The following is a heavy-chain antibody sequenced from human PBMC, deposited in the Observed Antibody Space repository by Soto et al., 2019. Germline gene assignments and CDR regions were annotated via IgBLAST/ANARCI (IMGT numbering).Heavy chain of an antibody. CDR2: IYYSGST. D-gene: IGHD3-22*01. V-gene: IGHV4-31*03. Sequence: SETLSLTCTVSGGSISSGGYYWSWIRQHPGKGLEWIGYIYYSGSTYYNPSLKSRVTISVDTSKNQFSLKLTSVTAADTAVYYCARAPYYRDSSGWNDWGQGTLVTVSS. CDR3: ARAPYYRDSSGWND. J-gene: IGHJ4*02. CDR1: GGSISSGGYY.